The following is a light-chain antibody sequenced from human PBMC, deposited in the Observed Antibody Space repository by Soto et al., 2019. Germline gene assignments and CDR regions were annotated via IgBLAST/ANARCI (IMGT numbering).Light chain of an antibody. CDR3: QQYGSSRT. V-gene: IGKV3-20*01. Sequence: EIVLTESPCTLSFAPGERAALSFRASQSVSSSYFAWYQQKPGQAPRLLIYGASSRATGLPDRFSGSGSGTDFTLTISRLEPEDFAVYYCQQYGSSRTFGQGTKVDI. CDR2: GAS. J-gene: IGKJ1*01. CDR1: QSVSSSY.